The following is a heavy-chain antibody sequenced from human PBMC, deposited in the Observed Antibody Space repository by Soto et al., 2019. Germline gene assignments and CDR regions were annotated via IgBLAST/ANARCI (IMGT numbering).Heavy chain of an antibody. CDR2: ISPSSSFV. J-gene: IGHJ5*01. D-gene: IGHD4-17*01. CDR3: ARGVPDRSTGVPWLDP. CDR1: GFSFSSYG. V-gene: IGHV3-21*01. Sequence: GGSLRLSCVASGFSFSSYGMTWVRQAPGKGLEWVSSISPSSSFVNYADSVQGRFTISRDTAKKSLFLQMSSLRAEDTAVYYCARGVPDRSTGVPWLDPWGQGTLVTVSS.